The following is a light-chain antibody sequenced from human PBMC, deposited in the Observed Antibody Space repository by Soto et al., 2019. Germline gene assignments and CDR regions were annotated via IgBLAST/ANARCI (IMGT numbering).Light chain of an antibody. CDR2: EVS. CDR1: SSCVGGDNY. V-gene: IGLV2-14*01. J-gene: IGLJ3*02. Sequence: QSALTQPASGSGSPRQSRTISCTGTSSCVGGDNYDSWCQQHPGKAPKLMIYEVSSRPSGISNRFSHSKSGNTASLTTSRLQAEDEADYYRSSYTSSNFWVFGEGTKVTVL. CDR3: SSYTSSNFWV.